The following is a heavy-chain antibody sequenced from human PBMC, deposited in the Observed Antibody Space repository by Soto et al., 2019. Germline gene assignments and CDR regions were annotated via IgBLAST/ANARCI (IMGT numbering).Heavy chain of an antibody. CDR2: TYYRSEWYN. D-gene: IGHD3-3*01. CDR3: ARAPSYDFWSGYPIDYHPSCSMHV. Sequence: PSQTLSLTCVISGDSVSSNSAAWNWIRQSPSRGLEWLGRTYYRSEWYNDYAVSVKSRITINPDTSKNQFSLQLNSVTPEDTAVYYCARAPSYDFWSGYPIDYHPSCSMHVCGPGTSVT. CDR1: GDSVSSNSAA. V-gene: IGHV6-1*01. J-gene: IGHJ6*02.